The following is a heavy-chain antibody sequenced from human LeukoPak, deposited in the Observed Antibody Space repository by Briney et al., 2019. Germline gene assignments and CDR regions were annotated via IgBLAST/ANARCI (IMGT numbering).Heavy chain of an antibody. CDR1: GYSISSGYY. Sequence: MPSETLSLTCTVSGYSISSGYYWGWIRQPPGKGLEWIGSISHSGSTYYKPSLKSRVTISVDTSKNQFSLKLSSVTAADTAVYYCARDYYDSSGYYPRHDAFDIWGQGTMVTVSS. D-gene: IGHD3-22*01. CDR3: ARDYYDSSGYYPRHDAFDI. J-gene: IGHJ3*02. V-gene: IGHV4-38-2*02. CDR2: ISHSGST.